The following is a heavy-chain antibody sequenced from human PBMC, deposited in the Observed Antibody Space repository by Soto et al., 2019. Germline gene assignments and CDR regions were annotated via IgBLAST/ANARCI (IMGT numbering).Heavy chain of an antibody. Sequence: ASVKVSCKASGYTFTIYYMHWVRQAPGQGLEWMGIINPSGGSTSYAQKLQGRVTMTTDTSTSTAYMELRSLRSDDTAVYYCARDPSSGYPDYWGQGTLVTVSS. V-gene: IGHV1-46*01. J-gene: IGHJ4*02. D-gene: IGHD3-22*01. CDR3: ARDPSSGYPDY. CDR2: INPSGGST. CDR1: GYTFTIYY.